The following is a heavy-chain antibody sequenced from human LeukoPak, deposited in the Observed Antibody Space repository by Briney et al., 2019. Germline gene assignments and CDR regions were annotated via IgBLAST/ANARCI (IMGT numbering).Heavy chain of an antibody. CDR2: ISAYNGNT. CDR3: ASSILGRPFGESRPFDP. CDR1: GYTFTNYV. V-gene: IGHV1-18*01. Sequence: ASVKVSCNASGYTFTNYVISWVRQAPGQGLEWMGWISAYNGNTNFAQMLQGRVTMTRDTSTSTAYMELSSLRSEDTAVYYCASSILGRPFGESRPFDPWGQGTLVTVSS. D-gene: IGHD3-10*01. J-gene: IGHJ5*02.